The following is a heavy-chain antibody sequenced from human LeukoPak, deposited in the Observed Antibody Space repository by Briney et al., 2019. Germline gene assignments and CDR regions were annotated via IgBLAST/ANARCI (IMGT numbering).Heavy chain of an antibody. CDR3: AKDPGSKGFFDY. CDR2: ISGSGGST. Sequence: GGSLRLSCAASGFTFSDYYMSWIRQAPGKGLEWVSAISGSGGSTYYADSVKGRFTISRDNSKNTLYLQMNSLRAEDTAVYYCAKDPGSKGFFDYWGQGTLVTVSS. J-gene: IGHJ4*02. V-gene: IGHV3-23*01. CDR1: GFTFSDYY. D-gene: IGHD4-11*01.